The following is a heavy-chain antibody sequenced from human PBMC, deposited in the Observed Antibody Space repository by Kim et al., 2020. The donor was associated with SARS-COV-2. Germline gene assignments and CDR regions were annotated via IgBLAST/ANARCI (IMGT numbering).Heavy chain of an antibody. CDR1: GYSFTSYW. V-gene: IGHV5-51*01. Sequence: ESLKISCKGSGYSFTSYWIGWVRQMPGKGLEWMGIIYPGDSDTRYSPSFQGQVTISADKSISTAYLQWSSLKASDTAMYYCARSSAGSSNGGYYYYYGMDVGGQGTTVTVSS. CDR3: ARSSAGSSNGGYYYYYGMDV. J-gene: IGHJ6*02. CDR2: IYPGDSDT. D-gene: IGHD6-13*01.